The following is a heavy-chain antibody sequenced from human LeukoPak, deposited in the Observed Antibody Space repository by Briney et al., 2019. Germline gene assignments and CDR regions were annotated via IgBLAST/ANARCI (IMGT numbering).Heavy chain of an antibody. Sequence: SETLSLTCTVSGGSISSYYWGWIRQPPGKGLEWIGSIYYSGSTYYNPSLKSRVTISVDTSKNQFSLKLSSVTAADTAVYYCAGETAMVTGDYWGQGTLVTVSS. D-gene: IGHD5-18*01. V-gene: IGHV4-39*07. CDR2: IYYSGST. J-gene: IGHJ4*02. CDR1: GGSISSYY. CDR3: AGETAMVTGDY.